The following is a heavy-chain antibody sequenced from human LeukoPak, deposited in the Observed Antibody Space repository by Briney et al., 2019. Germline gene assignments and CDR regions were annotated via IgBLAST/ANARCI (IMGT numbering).Heavy chain of an antibody. D-gene: IGHD5-24*01. CDR2: ISSSSSYI. V-gene: IGHV3-21*01. J-gene: IGHJ4*02. Sequence: GGSLRLSCAASGFTFSSYEMNWVRQAPGKGLEWVSSISSSSSYIYYADSVKGRFTISRDNAKNSLYLQMNNLRAEDTAVYHCARDGVRDGLYFDYWGQGTLVTVSS. CDR1: GFTFSSYE. CDR3: ARDGVRDGLYFDY.